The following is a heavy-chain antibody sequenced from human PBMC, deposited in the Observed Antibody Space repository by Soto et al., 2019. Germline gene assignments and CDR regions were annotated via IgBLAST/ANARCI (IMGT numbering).Heavy chain of an antibody. J-gene: IGHJ4*02. Sequence: ASVKVSCKASGYTFTGYYMHWVRQAPGQGLEWMGWINPNSGGTNYAQKFQGRVTMTRDTSISTAYMELSRLRSDDTAVYCCALDPVYCTNGVCRRYFDYWGQGTLVTVSS. CDR2: INPNSGGT. V-gene: IGHV1-2*02. CDR1: GYTFTGYY. CDR3: ALDPVYCTNGVCRRYFDY. D-gene: IGHD2-8*01.